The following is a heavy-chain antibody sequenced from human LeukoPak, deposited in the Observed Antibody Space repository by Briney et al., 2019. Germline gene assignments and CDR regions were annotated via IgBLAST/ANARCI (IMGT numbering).Heavy chain of an antibody. CDR3: ASAMMTSDAFDI. J-gene: IGHJ3*02. Sequence: ASVKVSCKASGYTFTSYDINWVRQATGQGLEWMGWMNPNSGNTGYAQKFQGRVTITRNTSISTAYMELSSLRSEDTAVYYCASAMMTSDAFDIWGQGTMVTVSS. V-gene: IGHV1-8*03. CDR2: MNPNSGNT. CDR1: GYTFTSYD. D-gene: IGHD3-22*01.